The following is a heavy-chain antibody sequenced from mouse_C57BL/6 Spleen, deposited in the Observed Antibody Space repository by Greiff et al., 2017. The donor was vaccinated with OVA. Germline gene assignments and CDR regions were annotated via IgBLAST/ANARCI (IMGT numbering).Heavy chain of an antibody. CDR2: ISYDGSN. CDR1: GYSITSGYY. J-gene: IGHJ2*01. V-gene: IGHV3-6*01. CDR3: ASLNRDGSFDY. Sequence: EVKVEESGPGLVKPSQSLSLTCSVTGYSITSGYYWNWIRQFPGNKLEWMGYISYDGSNNYNPSLKNRISITRDTSKNQFFLKLNSVTTEDTATYYCASLNRDGSFDYWGQGTTLTVSS. D-gene: IGHD4-1*01.